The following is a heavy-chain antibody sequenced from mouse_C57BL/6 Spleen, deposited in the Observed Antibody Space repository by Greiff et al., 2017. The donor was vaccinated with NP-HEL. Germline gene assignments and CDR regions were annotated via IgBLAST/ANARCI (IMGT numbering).Heavy chain of an antibody. CDR1: GYSITSGYY. V-gene: IGHV3-6*01. CDR3: ASGGYYYGSTLDY. D-gene: IGHD1-1*01. Sequence: EVKLVESGPGLVKPSQSLSLTCSVTGYSITSGYYWNWIRQFPGNKLEWMGYISYDGSNNYNPSLKNRISITRDTSKNQFFLKLNSVTTEDTATYYCASGGYYYGSTLDYWGQGTSVTVSS. CDR2: ISYDGSN. J-gene: IGHJ4*01.